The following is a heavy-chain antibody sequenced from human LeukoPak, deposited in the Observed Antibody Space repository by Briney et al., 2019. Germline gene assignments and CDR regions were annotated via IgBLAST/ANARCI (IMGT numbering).Heavy chain of an antibody. CDR2: IYYSGST. J-gene: IGHJ4*02. CDR3: ARDEGDHSFDY. V-gene: IGHV4-59*01. D-gene: IGHD2-21*02. Sequence: SETLSLTCTVSGGSISSYYWSWIRQPPGKGLEWIGYIYYSGSTNYNPSLRSRVTISVDTSKNQFSLKLSSVTAADTAVSYCARDEGDHSFDYWGQGTLVTVSS. CDR1: GGSISSYY.